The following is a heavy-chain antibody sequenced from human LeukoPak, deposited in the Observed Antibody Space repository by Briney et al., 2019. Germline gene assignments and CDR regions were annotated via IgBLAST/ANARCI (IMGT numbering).Heavy chain of an antibody. J-gene: IGHJ4*02. CDR2: IIPIFGTA. Sequence: ASVKVSCKASGGTFSSYAISWVRQAPGQGLEWMGGIIPIFGTANYAQKFQGRVTITADESTSTTYMELNSLRSEDTAVYYCARARLEYGSSLGRNDFDYWGQGTLVTVSS. D-gene: IGHD6-6*01. CDR3: ARARLEYGSSLGRNDFDY. V-gene: IGHV1-69*13. CDR1: GGTFSSYA.